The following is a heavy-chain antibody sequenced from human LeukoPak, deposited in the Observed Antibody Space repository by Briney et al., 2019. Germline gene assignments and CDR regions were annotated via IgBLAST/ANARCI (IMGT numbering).Heavy chain of an antibody. CDR1: GYTFTSYA. CDR3: ARDRRAYYDYVWGSGGYVEWYFDL. V-gene: IGHV1-3*01. Sequence: GASVKVSCKASGYTFTSYAMHWVRQAPGQRLEWMGWINAGNGNTKYSQKFQGRVTITRDTSASTAYMELSSLRSEDTAVYYCARDRRAYYDYVWGSGGYVEWYFDLWGRGTLVTVSS. D-gene: IGHD3-16*01. J-gene: IGHJ2*01. CDR2: INAGNGNT.